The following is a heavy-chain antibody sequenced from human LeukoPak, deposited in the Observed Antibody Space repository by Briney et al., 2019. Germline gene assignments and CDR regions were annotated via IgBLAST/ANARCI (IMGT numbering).Heavy chain of an antibody. CDR1: GFTFSSYA. Sequence: PGGSLRLSCATSGFTFSSYAMHWVRQAPGKGLEWVAIISDDGSNEYYADSVKGRFTTSRDNSENTLYLQMNSLRAEDTAVYYCATPKGGSGSHRAPLEYWGQGTLVTVST. V-gene: IGHV3-30-3*01. CDR3: ATPKGGSGSHRAPLEY. J-gene: IGHJ4*02. CDR2: ISDDGSNE. D-gene: IGHD3-10*01.